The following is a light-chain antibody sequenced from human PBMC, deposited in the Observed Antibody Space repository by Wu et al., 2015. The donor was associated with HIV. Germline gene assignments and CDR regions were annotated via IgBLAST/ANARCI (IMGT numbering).Light chain of an antibody. CDR2: AGS. CDR1: QTIGITY. Sequence: EIVMTQSPASLSVSPGERATLSCRASQTIGITYLSWFQHKPGQAPRLLIYAGSSRATYIPARFSGSGSGTEFTLTISSLQAEDFAVYYCQQNYRMPYTFGQGTKLVIK. J-gene: IGKJ2*01. V-gene: IGKV3/OR2-268*02. CDR3: QQNYRMPYT.